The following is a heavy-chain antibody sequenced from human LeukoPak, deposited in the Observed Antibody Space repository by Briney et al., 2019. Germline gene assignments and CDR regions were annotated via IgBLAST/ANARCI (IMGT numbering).Heavy chain of an antibody. CDR3: ARTYYYDSSGYAGAFDI. Sequence: PSETLSLTCTVSGGSISSGGYYWSWIRQPPGKGLEWIGYIYHSGSTYYNPSLKSRVTISVDTSKNQFSLKLSSVTAADTAVYYCARTYYYDSSGYAGAFDIWGQGTMVTVSS. J-gene: IGHJ3*02. CDR2: IYHSGST. CDR1: GGSISSGGYY. V-gene: IGHV4-30-2*02. D-gene: IGHD3-22*01.